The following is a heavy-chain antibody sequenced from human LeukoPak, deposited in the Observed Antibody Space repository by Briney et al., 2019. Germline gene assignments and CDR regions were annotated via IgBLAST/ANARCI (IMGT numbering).Heavy chain of an antibody. V-gene: IGHV1-2*02. CDR3: ARGYPLSTTAAGTYFQH. Sequence: ASVKVSCRASGYTFSGYYMHWVRQAPGQGLEWMGWINPNSGGTNYAQESQGRVTMTRDTSISTAYMELSRLRSDDTAVYYCARGYPLSTTAAGTYFQHWGQGTPVTVSS. CDR2: INPNSGGT. J-gene: IGHJ1*01. CDR1: GYTFSGYY. D-gene: IGHD6-13*01.